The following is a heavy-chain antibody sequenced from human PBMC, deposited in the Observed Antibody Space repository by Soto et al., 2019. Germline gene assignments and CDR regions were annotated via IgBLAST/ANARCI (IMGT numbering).Heavy chain of an antibody. Sequence: QVQLVQSGAEVKKPGASVKVSCKASGYTFTSYAMHWVRQAPGQRLEWMGWINAGNGNTKYSQKFQGRATITMDSTVSTAYMEQCRLRSEDTAASYCARVARAHRGCYYIAGGVSFVSCGQGTLVTVSS. J-gene: IGHJ5*02. D-gene: IGHD1-26*01. CDR2: INAGNGNT. CDR1: GYTFTSYA. V-gene: IGHV1-3*01. CDR3: ARVARAHRGCYYIAGGVSFVS.